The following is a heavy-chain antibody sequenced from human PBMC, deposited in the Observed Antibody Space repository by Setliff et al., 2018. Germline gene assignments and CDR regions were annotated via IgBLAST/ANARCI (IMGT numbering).Heavy chain of an antibody. J-gene: IGHJ2*01. V-gene: IGHV4-34*01. D-gene: IGHD4-17*01. CDR2: IGHSDMP. Sequence: PSETLSLTCTVYGGSFTGYYWSWFRQVPGKGLEWIAEIGHSDMPHYNPSLKSRVTIPADTSKSEFSLRLNSVTAADSAVYYCARHGGWYFDLWGRGTLGTVSS. CDR3: ARHGGWYFDL. CDR1: GGSFTGYY.